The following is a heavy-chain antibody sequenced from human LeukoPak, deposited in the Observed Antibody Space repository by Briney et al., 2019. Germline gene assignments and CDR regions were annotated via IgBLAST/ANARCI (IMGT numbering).Heavy chain of an antibody. CDR3: ARGGYSYGYYYYYYMDV. V-gene: IGHV1-8*03. CDR2: MNPNSGNT. CDR1: GYTFTSYD. Sequence: ASVKVSCKASGYTFTSYDVNWVRQATGQGLEWMGWMNPNSGNTGYAQKFQGRVTITRNTSISTAYMELSSLRSEDTAVCYCARGGYSYGYYYYYYMDVWGKGTTVTVSS. D-gene: IGHD5-18*01. J-gene: IGHJ6*03.